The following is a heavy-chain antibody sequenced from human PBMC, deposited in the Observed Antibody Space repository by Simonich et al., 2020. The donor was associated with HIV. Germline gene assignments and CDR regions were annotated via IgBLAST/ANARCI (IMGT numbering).Heavy chain of an antibody. CDR1: GGSFNTYY. D-gene: IGHD3-3*01. J-gene: IGHJ4*02. Sequence: QVQLQQWGAGLLKPSETLSLSCAVYGGSFNTYYWSWIRQPPGKGLEWIGEINHSGSTNYNQSLKGRVTISVDTSKNQFSLKLSSVTAADTAVYYCAVTYYDFWSGYFPLDYWGQGTLVTVSS. V-gene: IGHV4-34*01. CDR2: INHSGST. CDR3: AVTYYDFWSGYFPLDY.